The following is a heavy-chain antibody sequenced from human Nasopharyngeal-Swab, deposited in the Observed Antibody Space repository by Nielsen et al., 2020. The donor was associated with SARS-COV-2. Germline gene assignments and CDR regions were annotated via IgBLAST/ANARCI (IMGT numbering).Heavy chain of an antibody. D-gene: IGHD4-17*01. V-gene: IGHV5-51*01. CDR2: IYPGDSDT. CDR3: ARSSYGDYFDY. J-gene: IGHJ4*02. Sequence: KVSCKGSGYSFTSYWIGWVRQMPGKGLEWMGIIYPGDSDTRYSPSFQGQATISADKSISTAYLQWSSLKASDTALYYCARSSYGDYFDYWGQGTLVTVSS. CDR1: GYSFTSYW.